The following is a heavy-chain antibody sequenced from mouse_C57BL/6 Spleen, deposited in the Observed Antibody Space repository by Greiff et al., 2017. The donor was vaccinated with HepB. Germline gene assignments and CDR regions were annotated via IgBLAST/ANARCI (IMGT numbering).Heavy chain of an antibody. V-gene: IGHV1-81*01. Sequence: QVQLQQSGAELARPGASVKLSCKASGYTFTSYGISWVKQRTGQGLEWIGEIYPRSGNTYYNEKFKGKATLTADKSSSTAYMELRSLTSEDSAVYFCAREIAHYYGSSYYFDYWGQGTTLTVSS. CDR1: GYTFTSYG. CDR2: IYPRSGNT. J-gene: IGHJ2*01. CDR3: AREIAHYYGSSYYFDY. D-gene: IGHD1-1*01.